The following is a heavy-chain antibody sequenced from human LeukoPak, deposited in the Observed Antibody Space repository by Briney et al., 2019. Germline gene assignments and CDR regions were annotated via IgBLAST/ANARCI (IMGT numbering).Heavy chain of an antibody. CDR3: AHKKNYYDSSGYQSDGFDI. J-gene: IGHJ3*02. Sequence: SVPTLVKPTQTLTLTCSFSGFSLSTTGVGVGCIRQPPGKALEWLAVILWNDDKRYSPSLKSRLTISKDTSKNHVVLMMTNMDPVDTATYYCAHKKNYYDSSGYQSDGFDIWGQGTMVTVSS. CDR2: ILWNDDK. V-gene: IGHV2-5*01. D-gene: IGHD3-22*01. CDR1: GFSLSTTGVG.